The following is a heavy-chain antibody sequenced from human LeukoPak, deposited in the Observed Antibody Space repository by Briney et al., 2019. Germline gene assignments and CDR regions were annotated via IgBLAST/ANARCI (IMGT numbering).Heavy chain of an antibody. J-gene: IGHJ3*02. CDR1: GGSISSYS. Sequence: SETLSLTCNVSGGSISSYSWSWIRQPAGKGLEWIGRIFASGSTKYNPSLKSRVTMSVETSKNQFSLKLSSVTAADTAVYYCAREGSAFDIWGQGTMVTVSS. CDR2: IFASGST. V-gene: IGHV4-4*07. CDR3: AREGSAFDI.